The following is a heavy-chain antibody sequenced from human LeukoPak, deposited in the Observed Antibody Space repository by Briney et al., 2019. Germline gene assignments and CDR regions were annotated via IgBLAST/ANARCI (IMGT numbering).Heavy chain of an antibody. V-gene: IGHV4-34*01. CDR3: ARIRYCSGGSCYSGFFDY. Sequence: SETLSLTCAVYGGSFSGYYWSRIRQPPGKGLEWIGEINHSGSTNYNPSLKSRVTISVDTSKNQFSLKLSSVTAADTAVYYCARIRYCSGGSCYSGFFDYWGQGTLVTVSS. D-gene: IGHD2-15*01. CDR2: INHSGST. J-gene: IGHJ4*02. CDR1: GGSFSGYY.